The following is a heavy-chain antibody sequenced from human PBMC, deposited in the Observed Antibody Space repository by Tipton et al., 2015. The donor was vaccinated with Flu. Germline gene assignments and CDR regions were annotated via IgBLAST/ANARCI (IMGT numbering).Heavy chain of an antibody. CDR1: GYSISTDYD. J-gene: IGHJ6*02. V-gene: IGHV4-38-2*02. D-gene: IGHD3-16*02. CDR3: ARDNLLQSGGIRPYYYYAMDV. Sequence: GLVKPSETLSLTCNVSGYSISTDYDWGWVRQPPEKGLEWIGNVYYSGSTSYDPSFKSRVTILVDTSKNQFSLKLSSVTAADTAVYYCARDNLLQSGGIRPYYYYAMDVWGQGTTVIVSS. CDR2: VYYSGST.